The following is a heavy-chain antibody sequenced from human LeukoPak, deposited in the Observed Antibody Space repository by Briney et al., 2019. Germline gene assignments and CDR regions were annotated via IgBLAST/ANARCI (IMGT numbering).Heavy chain of an antibody. CDR1: GFTFSSYA. Sequence: GGSLRLSCAASGFTFSSYAMSWVRQAPGKGLEWVSAISGSGGSTYYADSVKGRFTISRDNAKNSLYLQMNSLRAEDTAVYYCAGGYYYDSRDVRFDYWGQGTLVTVSS. V-gene: IGHV3-23*01. CDR2: ISGSGGST. CDR3: AGGYYYDSRDVRFDY. D-gene: IGHD3-22*01. J-gene: IGHJ4*02.